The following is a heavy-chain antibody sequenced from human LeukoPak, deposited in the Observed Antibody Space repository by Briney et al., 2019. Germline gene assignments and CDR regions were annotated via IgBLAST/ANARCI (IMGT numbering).Heavy chain of an antibody. D-gene: IGHD2-15*01. CDR1: GFTFSSYS. CDR2: ISSSSSYI. Sequence: GGSLRLSCAASGFTFSSYSMNWVRQAPGKGLEWVSSISSSSSYIYYADSVKGRFTISRDNAKNSLYLQMNGLRAEDTAVYYCALGYCSGGSCYLEGNWFDPWGQGTLVTVSS. J-gene: IGHJ5*02. V-gene: IGHV3-21*01. CDR3: ALGYCSGGSCYLEGNWFDP.